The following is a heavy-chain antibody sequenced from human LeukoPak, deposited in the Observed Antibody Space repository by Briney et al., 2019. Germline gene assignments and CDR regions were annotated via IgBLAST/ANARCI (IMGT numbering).Heavy chain of an antibody. CDR3: ARAPCSSTRCYSDLNWFDP. CDR1: GGTFSSYT. D-gene: IGHD2-2*01. CDR2: IIPILGIA. J-gene: IGHJ5*02. Sequence: SVEVSCKASGGTFSSYTISWVRQAPGQGLEWMGRIIPILGIANYAQKFQGSVTITADKSTSTAYMELSSLRSEDTAVYYCARAPCSSTRCYSDLNWFDPWGQGTLVTVSS. V-gene: IGHV1-69*02.